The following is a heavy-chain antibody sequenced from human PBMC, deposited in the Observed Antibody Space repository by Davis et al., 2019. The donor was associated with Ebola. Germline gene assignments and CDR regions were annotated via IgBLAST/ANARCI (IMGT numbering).Heavy chain of an antibody. D-gene: IGHD2-2*01. J-gene: IGHJ4*02. Sequence: MPSETLSLTCTVSGGSISSGGYYWSWIRQHPGKGLEWIGYIYYSGSTYYNPSLKSRVTISVDTSKNQFSLKLSSVTAADTAVYYCARQLYQLLSVYWGQGTLVTVSS. CDR3: ARQLYQLLSVY. CDR2: IYYSGST. CDR1: GGSISSGGYY. V-gene: IGHV4-61*08.